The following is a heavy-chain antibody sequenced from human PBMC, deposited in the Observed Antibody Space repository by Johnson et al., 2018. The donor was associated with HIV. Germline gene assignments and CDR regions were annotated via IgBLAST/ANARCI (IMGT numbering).Heavy chain of an antibody. V-gene: IGHV3-9*01. Sequence: VQLVESGGGLVQPGRSRRLSCAASGFTFDDYAMHWVRQAPGKGLEWVSGISWNSGSIGYVDSVKGRFTISRDNAKNSLYLQMNSLRAEDTAVYYCARGFDAFDIWGQGTMVTVSS. CDR3: ARGFDAFDI. CDR2: ISWNSGSI. CDR1: GFTFDDYA. J-gene: IGHJ3*02.